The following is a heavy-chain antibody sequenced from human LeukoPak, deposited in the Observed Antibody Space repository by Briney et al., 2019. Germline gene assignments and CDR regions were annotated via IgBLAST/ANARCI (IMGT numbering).Heavy chain of an antibody. D-gene: IGHD2-8*02. J-gene: IGHJ4*02. CDR3: ARDGGWWRFDF. Sequence: GGSLRPSCVASGLNFNSRWMDWVRRAPGQGLEWVASIKEDGSETHYVDSVRGRFTISRDNDKNSLYLQMNNLRAEDTAMYYCARDGGWWRFDFWGQGALVTVSS. CDR2: IKEDGSET. V-gene: IGHV3-7*03. CDR1: GLNFNSRW.